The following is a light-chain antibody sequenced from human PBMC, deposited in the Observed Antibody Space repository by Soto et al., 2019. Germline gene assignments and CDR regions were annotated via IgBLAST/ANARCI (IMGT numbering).Light chain of an antibody. Sequence: QSVLTQPPSVSGAPGQRVTISCTGSSSNIGAGYDVHWYQQLPGTAPKLLIYGNSNRPSGVPDRFSGSKSGTAASLAITGLQADDEAEYCQSYDSRLSGSVFGTGTKLTVL. V-gene: IGLV1-40*01. CDR1: SSNIGAGYD. J-gene: IGLJ1*01. CDR2: GNS. CDR3: QSYDSRLSGSV.